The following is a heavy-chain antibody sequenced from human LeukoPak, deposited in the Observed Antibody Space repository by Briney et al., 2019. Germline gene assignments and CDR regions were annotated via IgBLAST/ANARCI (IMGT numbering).Heavy chain of an antibody. CDR2: IRYDESNK. D-gene: IGHD6-19*01. CDR3: ATMQWLEGVDWFDP. J-gene: IGHJ5*02. Sequence: GGSLRLSCAASGFIFSNYGMHWVRQAPGKGLEWVAFIRYDESNKFYADSVKGRFTISRDNSKNILFLQMNGLRAEDTAVYYCATMQWLEGVDWFDPWGQGTLVTVSS. V-gene: IGHV3-30*02. CDR1: GFIFSNYG.